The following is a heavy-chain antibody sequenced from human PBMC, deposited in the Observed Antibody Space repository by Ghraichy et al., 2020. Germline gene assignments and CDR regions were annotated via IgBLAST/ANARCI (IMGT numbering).Heavy chain of an antibody. J-gene: IGHJ4*02. D-gene: IGHD3-10*01. CDR3: AKTGYYGSAQGVD. CDR1: GFTFSGFW. Sequence: GGSLRLSCAASGFTFSGFWMNWVRQAPGKGLEWVANIKQDGTEKYYVDSVKGRFTISRDNVQNSLYLQMNSLRVEDTAVYYCAKTGYYGSAQGVDWGQGTLVTVSS. CDR2: IKQDGTEK. V-gene: IGHV3-7*01.